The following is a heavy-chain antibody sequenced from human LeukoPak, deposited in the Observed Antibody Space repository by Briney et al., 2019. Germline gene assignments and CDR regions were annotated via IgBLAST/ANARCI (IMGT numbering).Heavy chain of an antibody. V-gene: IGHV4-59*12. J-gene: IGHJ4*02. Sequence: SETLSLTCTISGGSISSYFWSWIRQPPGKGLEWIGYIYYTGSTSYNPSLKSRVTISVDKSKNQFSLKLSSVTAADTAVYYCARPEGGYWGQGTLVTVSS. CDR3: ARPEGGY. CDR1: GGSISSYF. D-gene: IGHD3-16*01. CDR2: IYYTGST.